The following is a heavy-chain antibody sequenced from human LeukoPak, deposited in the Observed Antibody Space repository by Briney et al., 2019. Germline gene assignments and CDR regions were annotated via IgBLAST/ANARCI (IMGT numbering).Heavy chain of an antibody. J-gene: IGHJ4*02. CDR2: IYHSGST. V-gene: IGHV4-38-2*02. D-gene: IGHD2-15*01. CDR1: GGSISSGYY. Sequence: SETLSLTCTVSGGSISSGYYWGWIRQPPGKGLEWIGSIYHSGSTYYNPSLKSRVTISVDTSKNQFSLKLSSVTAADTAVYYCAREGYCSGGSCGSFDYWGQGTLVTVSS. CDR3: AREGYCSGGSCGSFDY.